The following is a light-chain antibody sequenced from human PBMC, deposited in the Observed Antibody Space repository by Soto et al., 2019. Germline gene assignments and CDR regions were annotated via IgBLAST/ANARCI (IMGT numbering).Light chain of an antibody. V-gene: IGKV1-33*01. Sequence: DIQMTQSPSSLSASVGDRVTITCQATEDINNYLNWYQQKPGKAPKLLIYDASNLEAGVPSRFRGGGSGTDFTFTISSLQPEDIATYYCQQYDNLPITFGQGTRLEIK. CDR1: EDINNY. CDR2: DAS. CDR3: QQYDNLPIT. J-gene: IGKJ5*01.